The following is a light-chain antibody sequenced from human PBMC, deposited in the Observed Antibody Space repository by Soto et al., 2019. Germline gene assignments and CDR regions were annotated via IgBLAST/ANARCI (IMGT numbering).Light chain of an antibody. CDR1: QTISSW. CDR3: QHYNSYAGA. V-gene: IGKV1-5*03. Sequence: DIQMTQSPSTLSGSVGDRVTITCRASQTISSWLACYQHKPGKAPKLLIYNASTLESVVPSRFSGSGSGTVFVTTIRSLQPDDFATYYYQHYNSYAGAFGEGTKVDIK. CDR2: NAS. J-gene: IGKJ1*01.